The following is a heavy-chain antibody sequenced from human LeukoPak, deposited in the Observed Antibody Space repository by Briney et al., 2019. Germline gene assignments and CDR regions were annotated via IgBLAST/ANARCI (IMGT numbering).Heavy chain of an antibody. CDR1: GYTFTSYD. CDR2: MNPNSGNT. CDR3: ARISRGPTGDY. Sequence: ASVKVSCKASGYTFTSYDFNWLRQATGQGPEWMGWMNPNSGNTGYAQKFQGRVTMTRNTSISTAYMELSSLRSEDTAVYYCARISRGPTGDYWGQGTLVTVSS. D-gene: IGHD3-10*01. J-gene: IGHJ4*02. V-gene: IGHV1-8*01.